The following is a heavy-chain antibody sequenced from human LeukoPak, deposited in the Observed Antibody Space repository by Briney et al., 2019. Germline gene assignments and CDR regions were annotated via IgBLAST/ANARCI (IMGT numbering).Heavy chain of an antibody. Sequence: ASVKVSCKASGYTFTGYYMHWVRQAPGQGLEWMGWINPNSGGTNYAQKFQGWVTMTRDTSISTAYMELSRLRSDDTAVYYCASYCSSTSCSRAVNYYYYGMDVWGQGTTVTVSS. J-gene: IGHJ6*02. CDR1: GYTFTGYY. CDR2: INPNSGGT. CDR3: ASYCSSTSCSRAVNYYYYGMDV. D-gene: IGHD2-2*01. V-gene: IGHV1-2*04.